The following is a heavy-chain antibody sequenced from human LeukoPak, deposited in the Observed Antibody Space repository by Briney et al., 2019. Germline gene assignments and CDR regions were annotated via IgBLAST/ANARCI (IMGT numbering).Heavy chain of an antibody. J-gene: IGHJ4*02. V-gene: IGHV3-30-3*02. CDR3: AKRGQLGY. D-gene: IGHD3-16*01. Sequence: GGSLRLSCAASGFTFSSYAMHWVRQAPGKGLEWVAVISYDGSNKYYADSVKGRFTISRDNSKNTLFLQMNSLRAEDTAVYYCAKRGQLGYWGQGTLVTVSS. CDR1: GFTFSSYA. CDR2: ISYDGSNK.